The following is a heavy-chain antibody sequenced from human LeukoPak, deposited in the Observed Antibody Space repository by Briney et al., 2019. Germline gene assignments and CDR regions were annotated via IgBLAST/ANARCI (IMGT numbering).Heavy chain of an antibody. CDR3: GRLFYDFWSGHYYYYMDV. Sequence: WETLSLTCTVSGGSIRSTSYYWGWIRQPPGKGLEWIGSIYYSGSTYYNPFLKSRVTISVDTSKNQFSLKLSSVTAADTAVYYCGRLFYDFWSGHYYYYMDVWGKGTTVTVSS. D-gene: IGHD3-3*01. J-gene: IGHJ6*03. CDR1: GGSIRSTSYY. CDR2: IYYSGST. V-gene: IGHV4-39*01.